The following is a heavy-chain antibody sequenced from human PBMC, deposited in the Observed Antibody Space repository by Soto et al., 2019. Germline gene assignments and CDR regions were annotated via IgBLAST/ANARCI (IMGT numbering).Heavy chain of an antibody. D-gene: IGHD5-18*01. V-gene: IGHV3-23*01. CDR1: GFTFSSYA. CDR2: ISGSGGST. CDR3: AKGGSYSFYYYYMDV. Sequence: EVQLLESGGGLVQPGGSLRLSCAASGFTFSSYAMSWVRQAPGKGLEWVSAISGSGGSTYYADSVKGRFTISRDNSKNTLYLQMNSLRAEDTAVYYCAKGGSYSFYYYYMDVWGKGTTVTVTS. J-gene: IGHJ6*03.